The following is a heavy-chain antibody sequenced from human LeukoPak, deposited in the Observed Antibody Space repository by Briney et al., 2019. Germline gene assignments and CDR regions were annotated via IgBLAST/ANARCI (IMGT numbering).Heavy chain of an antibody. CDR2: IYYSGST. V-gene: IGHV4-31*03. CDR1: GGSISSGGYY. Sequence: SQTLSLTCTVSGGSISSGGYYWSWIRQHPGKGLEWIGYIYYSGSTYYNPSLKSRVTISVDTSKNQFSLKLSSVTAADTAVYYCARGSVSQYHLYIDYWGQGTLVTVSS. D-gene: IGHD2-2*01. J-gene: IGHJ4*02. CDR3: ARGSVSQYHLYIDY.